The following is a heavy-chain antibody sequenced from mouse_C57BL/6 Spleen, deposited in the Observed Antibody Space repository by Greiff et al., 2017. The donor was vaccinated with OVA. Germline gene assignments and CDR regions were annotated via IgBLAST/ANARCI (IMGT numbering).Heavy chain of an antibody. V-gene: IGHV2-5*01. D-gene: IGHD2-5*01. J-gene: IGHJ4*01. CDR1: GFSLTSYG. Sequence: VMLVESGPGLVQPSQSLSITCTVSGFSLTSYGVHWVRQSPGKGLEWLGVIWRGGSTDYKAAFMSRLSITKDNSKSQVFFKMNSLQADDTAIYYCAKNGYSKGGMDYWGQGTSVTVSS. CDR2: IWRGGST. CDR3: AKNGYSKGGMDY.